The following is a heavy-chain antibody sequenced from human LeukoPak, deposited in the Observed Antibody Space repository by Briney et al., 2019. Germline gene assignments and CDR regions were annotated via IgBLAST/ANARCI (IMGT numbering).Heavy chain of an antibody. CDR3: VRDDDRPDNGLDY. D-gene: IGHD3-22*01. CDR1: GFTFSNYN. J-gene: IGHJ4*02. Sequence: GGSLRLSCATSGFTFSNYNMNWVRQAPGKGLEWVSTISSSGRYIYYAESVKGRFIISRDNTNSSLFLQMNSLRAEDTAVYYCVRDDDRPDNGLDYWGQGTLVTVSS. CDR2: ISSSGRYI. V-gene: IGHV3-21*01.